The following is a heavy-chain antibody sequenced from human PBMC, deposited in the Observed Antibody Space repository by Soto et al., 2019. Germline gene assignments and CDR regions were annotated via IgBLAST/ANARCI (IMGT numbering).Heavy chain of an antibody. Sequence: PVGSLRLSCAASGFTFSSYAMSWVRQAPGKGLEWVSAISGSGGSAYYADSVKGRFTISRDNSKNTLYLQMNSLRAEDTAVYYCAKAPPSSGLFQYYYYYYGMDVWGQGTTVTVSS. CDR2: ISGSGGSA. CDR3: AKAPPSSGLFQYYYYYYGMDV. CDR1: GFTFSSYA. D-gene: IGHD3-10*01. J-gene: IGHJ6*02. V-gene: IGHV3-23*01.